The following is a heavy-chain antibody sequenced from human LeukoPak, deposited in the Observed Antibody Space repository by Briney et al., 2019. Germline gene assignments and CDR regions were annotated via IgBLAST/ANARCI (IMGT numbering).Heavy chain of an antibody. Sequence: SETLSLTCAVYGGSFSGYYWSWIRQPPGKGLEWIGEINHSGSTNYNPSLKSRVTISLDTSKNQFSLKLSSVTAADTAVYYCARSELLWFGGVNSGFDYWGQGTLVTVSS. CDR2: INHSGST. CDR1: GGSFSGYY. CDR3: ARSELLWFGGVNSGFDY. V-gene: IGHV4-34*01. D-gene: IGHD3-10*01. J-gene: IGHJ4*02.